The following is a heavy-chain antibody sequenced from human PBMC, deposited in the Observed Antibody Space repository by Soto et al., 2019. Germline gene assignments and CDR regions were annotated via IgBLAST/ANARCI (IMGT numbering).Heavy chain of an antibody. CDR3: ARGKSSYGSGSYYPT. V-gene: IGHV4-34*01. Sequence: SETLSLTCAVYGGSFSGYYWSWIRQPPGEGLEWIGEINHSGSTNYNPSLKSRVTISVDTSKNQFSLKLSSVTAADTAVYYCARGKSSYGSGSYYPTWGQGTLVTVSS. J-gene: IGHJ5*02. D-gene: IGHD3-10*01. CDR1: GGSFSGYY. CDR2: INHSGST.